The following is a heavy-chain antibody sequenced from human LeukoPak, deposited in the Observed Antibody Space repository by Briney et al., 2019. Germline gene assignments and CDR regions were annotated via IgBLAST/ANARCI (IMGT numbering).Heavy chain of an antibody. CDR2: INPSDAST. CDR3: ARLARYSWSPSSPLYYYYYMYV. D-gene: IGHD1-26*01. Sequence: ASVKLSCKASGYTFTSYSMHWVRQAPGQGPEWMGIINPSDASTTYAEKVQGRITMPRDMSTVTVSTELSTMRSEDTAVYYCARLARYSWSPSSPLYYYYYMYVWGKGTTVTVSS. CDR1: GYTFTSYS. V-gene: IGHV1-46*01. J-gene: IGHJ6*03.